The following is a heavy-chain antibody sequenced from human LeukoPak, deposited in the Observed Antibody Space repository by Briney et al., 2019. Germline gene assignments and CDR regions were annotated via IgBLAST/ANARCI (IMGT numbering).Heavy chain of an antibody. Sequence: SQTLSLTCAISGDSVSSNSAAWNWIRQSPSRGLEWLGRTYYRSKWYNDYAVSVKSRITINPDTSKNQFSLHLNSVTPEDTAVYYCAKSGRDGYSLGPAERGPLDYWGQGTLVTVSS. CDR3: AKSGRDGYSLGPAERGPLDY. D-gene: IGHD5-24*01. CDR2: TYYRSKWYN. J-gene: IGHJ4*02. V-gene: IGHV6-1*01. CDR1: GDSVSSNSAA.